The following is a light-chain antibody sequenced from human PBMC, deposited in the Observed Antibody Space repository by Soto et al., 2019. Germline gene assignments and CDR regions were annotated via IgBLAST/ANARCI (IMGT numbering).Light chain of an antibody. V-gene: IGKV3-20*01. J-gene: IGKJ1*01. CDR1: QSVSSSY. CDR2: GSS. Sequence: EILLTQSPGTLSLSPGERATLSCRASQSVSSSYLAWYQQKPGQAPRLLIYGSSTRATGIPDRFSGSGSGTDFTVTISRLEPEDFAVYYCQHYGTSWTFGQGTKVEI. CDR3: QHYGTSWT.